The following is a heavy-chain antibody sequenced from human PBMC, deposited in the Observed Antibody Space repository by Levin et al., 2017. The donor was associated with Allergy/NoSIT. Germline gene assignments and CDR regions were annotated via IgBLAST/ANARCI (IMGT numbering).Heavy chain of an antibody. CDR3: ARDEVMGATGDTFDI. CDR1: GFTFSSYT. CDR2: ITRDSTYM. Sequence: KSGGSLRLSCAASGFTFSSYTMNWVRQTPGKGLEWVSTITRDSTYMYYADSVKGRFTISRDNAKNSLYLQMNSLRAEDTALYYGARDEVMGATGDTFDIWGQGTMVTVSS. J-gene: IGHJ3*02. V-gene: IGHV3-21*01. D-gene: IGHD2-8*01.